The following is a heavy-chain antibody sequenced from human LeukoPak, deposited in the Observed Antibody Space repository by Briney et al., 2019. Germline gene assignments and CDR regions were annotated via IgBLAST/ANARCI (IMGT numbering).Heavy chain of an antibody. D-gene: IGHD6-19*01. Sequence: PGESLKISCKGSGYSLSTYWISWMRQMPGKGLEWMGRIAPSDFSTDYSPSFQGHVTITVDKSINTAYLQRNSLKASDTAIYYCATGLSGWLYWGQGTLVTVSS. CDR3: ATGLSGWLY. CDR2: IAPSDFST. J-gene: IGHJ4*02. CDR1: GYSLSTYW. V-gene: IGHV5-10-1*01.